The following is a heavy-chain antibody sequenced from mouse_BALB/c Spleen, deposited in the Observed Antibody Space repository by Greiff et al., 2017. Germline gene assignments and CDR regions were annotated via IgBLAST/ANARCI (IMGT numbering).Heavy chain of an antibody. CDR2: IDPANGNT. CDR1: GFTIKDTY. J-gene: IGHJ1*01. V-gene: IGHV14-3*02. Sequence: EVQLQQSGAELVKPGASVKLSCTASGFTIKDTYMHWVKQRPEQGLEWIGRIDPANGNTKYDPKFPGKATITADTSSNTAYLQLSSLTSEDTAVYYCARWDWYFDVWGAGTTVTVSA. CDR3: ARWDWYFDV.